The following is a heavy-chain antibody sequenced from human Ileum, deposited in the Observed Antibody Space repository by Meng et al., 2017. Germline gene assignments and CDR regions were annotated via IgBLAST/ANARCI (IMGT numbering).Heavy chain of an antibody. CDR3: ARDADIVATILNY. D-gene: IGHD5-12*01. J-gene: IGHJ4*02. CDR2: IWYDGSNK. Sequence: GESLKISCAASGFTFNIYGMHWVRQAPGKGLEWVAVIWYDGSNKYYADSVKGRFTVSRDNSKNTVYLEMNSLRAEDTAVYYCARDADIVATILNYWGQGTLVTVSS. V-gene: IGHV3-33*01. CDR1: GFTFNIYG.